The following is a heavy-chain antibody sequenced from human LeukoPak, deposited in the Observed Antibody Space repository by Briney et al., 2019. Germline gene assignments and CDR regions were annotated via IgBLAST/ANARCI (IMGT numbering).Heavy chain of an antibody. CDR1: GGSISYFY. J-gene: IGHJ6*03. D-gene: IGHD3-10*01. V-gene: IGHV4-4*07. CDR2: IYTSGST. CDR3: ARAYYYGSGSYYSSYYYYMDV. Sequence: SETLSLTCTVSGGSISYFYWSWIRQPAGKGLEWIGRIYTSGSTNYNPSLKSRVTMSVDTSKKQFSLKLSSVTAADTAVYYCARAYYYGSGSYYSSYYYYMDVWGKGTTVTVSS.